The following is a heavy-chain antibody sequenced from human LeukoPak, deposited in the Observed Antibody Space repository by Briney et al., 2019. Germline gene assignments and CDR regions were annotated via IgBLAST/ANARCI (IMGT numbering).Heavy chain of an antibody. D-gene: IGHD3-10*01. CDR3: ARDSGSGYYEA. V-gene: IGHV4-4*07. Sequence: SETLSLTCTVSGGSIRSYYWNWIRQPAGKGLEWIGRMHTSGSTNYNPSLKSRLTMSVDTSKNQISLKMRSVTAADTAVYYCARDSGSGYYEAWGQGTLVTVSS. J-gene: IGHJ5*02. CDR1: GGSIRSYY. CDR2: MHTSGST.